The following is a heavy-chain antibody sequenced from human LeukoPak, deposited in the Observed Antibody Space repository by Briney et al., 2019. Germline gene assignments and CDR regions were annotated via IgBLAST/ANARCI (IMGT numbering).Heavy chain of an antibody. Sequence: GGSLRLSCAASGFTFSSSAMSWVRQAPGKGLEWVSSISGRGGTPYYADSVKGRFTISRDNAKNSLFLQMNSLRAEDTAVYYCARVLRYCSGGNCYSGGLGYMDVWGKGTTVTISS. J-gene: IGHJ6*03. D-gene: IGHD2-15*01. CDR3: ARVLRYCSGGNCYSGGLGYMDV. V-gene: IGHV3-23*01. CDR2: ISGRGGTP. CDR1: GFTFSSSA.